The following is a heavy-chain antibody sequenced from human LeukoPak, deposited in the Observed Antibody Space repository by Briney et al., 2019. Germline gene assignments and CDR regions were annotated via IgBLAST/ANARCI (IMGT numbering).Heavy chain of an antibody. CDR2: ISGNGGDT. CDR3: AKGLAWCPLDV. CDR1: GFTFHNYA. D-gene: IGHD2-8*01. J-gene: IGHJ6*02. V-gene: IGHV3-43*02. Sequence: PGGSLRLSCASSGFTFHNYAMHWVRQAPGKGLEWLSLISGNGGDTYYADSVQGRFTISRDNSKNSLYLQMNSLRTGDTALYYCAKGLAWCPLDVWGQGTPVTVSS.